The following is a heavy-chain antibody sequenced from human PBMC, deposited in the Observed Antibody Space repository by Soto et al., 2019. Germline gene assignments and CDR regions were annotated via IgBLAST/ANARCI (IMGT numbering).Heavy chain of an antibody. CDR1: GFTFSSYA. CDR3: AGGGVGATEYFQH. J-gene: IGHJ1*01. Sequence: QVQLVESWGGVVQPGRSLRLSCAASGFTFSSYAMHWVRQAPGKGLEWVAVISYDGSNKYYADSVKGRFTISRDNSKNTLYLQMNSLRAEDTAVYYCAGGGVGATEYFQHWGQGTLVTVSS. CDR2: ISYDGSNK. V-gene: IGHV3-30-3*01. D-gene: IGHD1-26*01.